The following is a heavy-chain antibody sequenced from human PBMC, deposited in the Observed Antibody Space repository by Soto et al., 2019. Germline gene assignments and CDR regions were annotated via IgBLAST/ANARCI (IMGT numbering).Heavy chain of an antibody. CDR1: GFSLTSRPLG. Sequence: QITLKESGPTLVKPTETLTLTCSFSGFSLTSRPLGVGWIRQPPGKAQECLALIYWDDDKRYSPSLRSRLAVTKDTSTNQVVLTMTNVDPLDTATYYCAHRRGGVDWYDGDFDFWGQGILVTVSS. D-gene: IGHD3-16*01. CDR2: IYWDDDK. V-gene: IGHV2-5*02. J-gene: IGHJ4*02. CDR3: AHRRGGVDWYDGDFDF.